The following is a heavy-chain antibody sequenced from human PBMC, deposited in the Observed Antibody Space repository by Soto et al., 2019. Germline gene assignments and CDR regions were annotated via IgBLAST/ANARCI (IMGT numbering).Heavy chain of an antibody. D-gene: IGHD3-22*01. J-gene: IGHJ4*02. CDR1: GFTVSSNY. V-gene: IGHV3-66*04. CDR2: IYSGGST. CDR3: ARPSGDYYDSSGGLGY. Sequence: EVQLVESGGGLVQPGGSLRLSCAASGFTVSSNYMSWVRQAPGKGLEWVSVIYSGGSTYYADSVKGRFTISRDNSKNTLYLQMNSLRAEDTAVYYCARPSGDYYDSSGGLGYWGQGTLVTVSS.